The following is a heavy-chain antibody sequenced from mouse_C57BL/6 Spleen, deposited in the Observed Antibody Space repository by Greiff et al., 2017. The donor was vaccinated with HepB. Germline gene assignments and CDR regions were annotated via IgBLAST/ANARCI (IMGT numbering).Heavy chain of an antibody. V-gene: IGHV1-55*01. CDR2: IYPGSGST. CDR1: GYTFTSYW. CDR3: ARRDYYYAMDY. J-gene: IGHJ4*01. Sequence: QVQLQQPGAELVKPGASVKMSCKASGYTFTSYWITWVKQRPGQGLEWIGDIYPGSGSTNYNEKFKSKATLTVDTSSSKAYMQLSSLTSEDSAVYYCARRDYYYAMDYWGQGTSVTVSS. D-gene: IGHD2-4*01.